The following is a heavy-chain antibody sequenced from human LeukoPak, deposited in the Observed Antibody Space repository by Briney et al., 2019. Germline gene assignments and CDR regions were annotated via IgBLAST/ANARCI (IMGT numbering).Heavy chain of an antibody. D-gene: IGHD3-10*01. CDR3: AREGVRGSQALDAFDI. Sequence: PGGSLRLSCAASGFTFSDHYMSWIRHAPGRGLEWVSCISSSGSNTDYADSVKGRFTISRDNPKNSLYLQMNSLRAEDTAVYFCAREGVRGSQALDAFDIWGQGTMVTVSS. CDR2: ISSSGSNT. CDR1: GFTFSDHY. J-gene: IGHJ3*02. V-gene: IGHV3-11*05.